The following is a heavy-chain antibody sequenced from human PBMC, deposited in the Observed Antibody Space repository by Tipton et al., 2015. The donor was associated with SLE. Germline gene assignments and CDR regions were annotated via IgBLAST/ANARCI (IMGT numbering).Heavy chain of an antibody. CDR2: ISGSGGST. CDR1: GFTFSSYA. CDR3: AKDKGEVNYDYMDV. J-gene: IGHJ6*03. Sequence: GSLRLSCAASGFTFSSYAMSWVRQAPGKGLEWVSGISGSGGSTYYADSVKGRFTISRDNSKNTLYLQMNSLRAEDTAVYYCAKDKGEVNYDYMDVWGKGTTVTVSS. D-gene: IGHD1-26*01. V-gene: IGHV3-23*01.